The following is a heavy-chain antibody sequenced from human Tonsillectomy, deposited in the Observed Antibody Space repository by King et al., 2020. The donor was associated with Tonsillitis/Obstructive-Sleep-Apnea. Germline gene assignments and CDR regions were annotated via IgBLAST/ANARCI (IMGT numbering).Heavy chain of an antibody. V-gene: IGHV3-11*06. CDR2: ISSSSSYT. CDR1: GFTFSDYY. J-gene: IGHJ6*02. Sequence: VHLVQSGGGLVKPGGSLRLSCAASGFTFSDYYMSWIRQALGKGLEWVSYISSSSSYTNYADSVKGRFTISRDNAKNSLYLQMNSLRAEDTAVYYCAREATNYYYGMDVWGQGTTVTVSS. D-gene: IGHD1-26*01. CDR3: AREATNYYYGMDV.